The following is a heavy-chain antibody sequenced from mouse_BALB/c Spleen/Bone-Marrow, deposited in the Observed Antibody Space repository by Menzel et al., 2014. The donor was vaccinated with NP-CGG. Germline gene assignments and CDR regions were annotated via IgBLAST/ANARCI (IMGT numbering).Heavy chain of an antibody. CDR2: IDPENGDT. Sequence: VQLKESGAELVRSGASVKLPCTASGFNIKDYYMHWVKQRPEQGLEWIGWIDPENGDTEYAPKFQGKATMTADTSSNTAYLQLSSLTSEDTAVYYCNRYDWYFDGWGAGTTVTVSS. D-gene: IGHD2-14*01. CDR3: NRYDWYFDG. CDR1: GFNIKDYY. J-gene: IGHJ1*01. V-gene: IGHV14-4*02.